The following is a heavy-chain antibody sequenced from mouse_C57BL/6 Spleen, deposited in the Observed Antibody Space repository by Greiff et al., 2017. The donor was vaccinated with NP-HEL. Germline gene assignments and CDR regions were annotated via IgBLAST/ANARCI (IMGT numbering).Heavy chain of an antibody. V-gene: IGHV5-4*01. CDR3: ARDPHYGYDSSWFAY. CDR1: GFTFSSYA. Sequence: EVKVVESGGGLVKPGGSLKLSCAASGFTFSSYAMSWVRQTPEKRLEWVATISDGGSYTYYPDNVKGRFTISRDNAKNNLYLQMSHLKSEDTAMYYCARDPHYGYDSSWFAYRGQGTLVTVSA. CDR2: ISDGGSYT. J-gene: IGHJ3*01. D-gene: IGHD2-2*01.